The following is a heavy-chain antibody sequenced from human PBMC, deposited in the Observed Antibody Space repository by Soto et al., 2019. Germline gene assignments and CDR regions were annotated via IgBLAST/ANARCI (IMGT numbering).Heavy chain of an antibody. V-gene: IGHV4-59*01. CDR1: GVSMTSYF. D-gene: IGHD6-13*01. CDR3: ARAYSSSWYSNWFAP. J-gene: IGHJ5*02. Sequence: SETLSLTCTVSGVSMTSYFWSWIRQPPGKGLEWIGYIYYSGNTDYNPSLKSRLTISVDTSKNQFSLKLRSVTAADTAVYYCARAYSSSWYSNWFAPWGQGTLVTVSS. CDR2: IYYSGNT.